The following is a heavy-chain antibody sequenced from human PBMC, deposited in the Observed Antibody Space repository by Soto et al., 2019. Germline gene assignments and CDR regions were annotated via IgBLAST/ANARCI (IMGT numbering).Heavy chain of an antibody. CDR3: ARQGKYNYGSNDY. D-gene: IGHD5-18*01. CDR1: GYSFSSYW. V-gene: IGHV5-51*01. CDR2: IYPDDSDA. J-gene: IGHJ4*02. Sequence: PGESLQISCKGSGYSFSSYWIGCVRQMPGKGLEWMGIIYPDDSDARYSPSFQGQVTFSVDKSINTAYLQWSSLKASDTAMYYCARQGKYNYGSNDYWGEGTLVTVSS.